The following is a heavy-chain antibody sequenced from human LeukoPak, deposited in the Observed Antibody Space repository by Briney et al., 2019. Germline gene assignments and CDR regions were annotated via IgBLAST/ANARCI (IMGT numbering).Heavy chain of an antibody. CDR1: GGSLSGYY. CDR2: INHSGST. CDR3: ARGRPVAARIMRFDP. D-gene: IGHD6-13*01. J-gene: IGHJ5*02. Sequence: PSETLSLTCAVYGGSLSGYYWSWIRQPPGKGLEWIGEINHSGSTNYNPSLKSRVTISVDTSKNQFSLKLSSVTAADTAVYYCARGRPVAARIMRFDPWGQGTLVTVSS. V-gene: IGHV4-34*01.